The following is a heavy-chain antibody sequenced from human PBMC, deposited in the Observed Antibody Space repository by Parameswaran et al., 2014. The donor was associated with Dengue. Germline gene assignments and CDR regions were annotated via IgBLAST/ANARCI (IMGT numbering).Heavy chain of an antibody. V-gene: IGHV4-34*01. D-gene: IGHD3-22*01. J-gene: IGHJ6*02. CDR2: INHSGST. CDR3: ARGHYYDSSGYHGDYYGMDV. Sequence: PGKGLEWIGEINHSGSTNYNPSLKSRVTISVDTSKNQFSLKLSSVTAADTAAYYCARGHYYDSSGYHGDYYGMDVWGQGTTVTVSS.